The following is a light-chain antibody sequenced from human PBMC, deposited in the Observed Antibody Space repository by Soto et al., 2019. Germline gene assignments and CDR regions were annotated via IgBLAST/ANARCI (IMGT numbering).Light chain of an antibody. CDR3: QKYNTAPWT. V-gene: IGKV1-27*01. CDR1: QGISNY. CDR2: NES. Sequence: DIQMTQSPSSLSASVGDRVTITCRARQGISNYLAWYQQKPGKVPKFLIYNESTLQSGVPSRLSGSGSGTDFTLTISSLQPEDVATYYCQKYNTAPWTFGQGNKLAIK. J-gene: IGKJ1*01.